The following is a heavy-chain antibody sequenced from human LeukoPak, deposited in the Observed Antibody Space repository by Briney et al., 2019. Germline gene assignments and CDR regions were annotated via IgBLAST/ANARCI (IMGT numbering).Heavy chain of an antibody. CDR3: ARVVYSGSWGYFDY. CDR1: GGSISTYY. Sequence: SETLSLTCAVSGGSISTYYWSWIRQSPGKGLEWIGYIYYSGSTSYNPSLKSRVTISIDTSKTQFSLKLSSVTAADTVVYYCARVVYSGSWGYFDYWGQGALVTVSS. CDR2: IYYSGST. V-gene: IGHV4-59*01. D-gene: IGHD3-10*01. J-gene: IGHJ4*02.